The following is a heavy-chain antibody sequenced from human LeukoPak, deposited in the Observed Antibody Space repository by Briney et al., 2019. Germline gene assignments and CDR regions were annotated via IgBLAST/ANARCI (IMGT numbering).Heavy chain of an antibody. J-gene: IGHJ4*02. CDR1: GFTFSSYA. V-gene: IGHV3-23*01. Sequence: GGSLRLSCAASGFTFSSYAMSWVRQAPGKGLEWVPAISGSGGSTYYADSVKGRFTISRDNSKNTLYLQMNSLRAEDTAVYYCAESAFLGTSLDYWGQGTLVTVSS. CDR3: AESAFLGTSLDY. D-gene: IGHD7-27*01. CDR2: ISGSGGST.